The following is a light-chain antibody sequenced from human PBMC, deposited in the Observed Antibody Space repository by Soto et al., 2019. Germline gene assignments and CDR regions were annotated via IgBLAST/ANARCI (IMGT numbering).Light chain of an antibody. V-gene: IGKV1-8*01. CDR3: QQYYSYPLIT. Sequence: AIRMTQSPSSLSASTGDRVTITCRASQGISSYLAWYQQKPGKAPKLLIYAASTLQSGVPSRFSGSGSGTDFTLTISCLQSEDFATYYCQQYYSYPLITFGQGTRLETK. CDR2: AAS. CDR1: QGISSY. J-gene: IGKJ5*01.